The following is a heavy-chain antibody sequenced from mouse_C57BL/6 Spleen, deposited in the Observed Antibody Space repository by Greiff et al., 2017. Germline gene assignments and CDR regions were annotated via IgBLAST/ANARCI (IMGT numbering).Heavy chain of an antibody. J-gene: IGHJ4*01. Sequence: VQLKQSVAELVRPGASVKLSCTASGFNIKNTYMHWVKQRPEQGLEWIGRIDPANGDTKYAPKFQGKATITADTSSTTAYLQLSSLTSEDTAIYYCASYYCGSSWAMDYWGQGTSVTVSS. D-gene: IGHD1-1*01. CDR2: IDPANGDT. CDR1: GFNIKNTY. V-gene: IGHV14-3*01. CDR3: ASYYCGSSWAMDY.